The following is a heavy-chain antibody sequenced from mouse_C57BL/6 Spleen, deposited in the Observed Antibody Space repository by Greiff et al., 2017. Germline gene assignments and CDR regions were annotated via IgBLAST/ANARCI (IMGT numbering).Heavy chain of an antibody. Sequence: EVKVVESGGGLVKPGGSLKLSCAASGFTFSSYAMSWVRQTPEKRLEWVATISDGGSYTYYPDNVKGRFTISRDNAKNNLFLQMSHLKSEDTAMYYCARVDSSGLWFAYWGQGTLVTVSA. J-gene: IGHJ3*01. CDR1: GFTFSSYA. CDR2: ISDGGSYT. CDR3: ARVDSSGLWFAY. V-gene: IGHV5-4*03. D-gene: IGHD3-2*02.